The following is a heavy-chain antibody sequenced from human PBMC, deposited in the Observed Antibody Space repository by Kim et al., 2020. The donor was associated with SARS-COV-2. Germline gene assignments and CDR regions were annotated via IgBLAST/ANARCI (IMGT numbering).Heavy chain of an antibody. Sequence: GGSLRLSCAASGFTFSNAWMSWVRQAPGKGLEWVGRIKSKTGGGPTDYAAPVKGRFTISRDDSKITLYLQMNSLKTEDTAVYYCTTGVTPAGSDYWGQGTLVTVSS. CDR2: IKSKTGGGPT. J-gene: IGHJ4*02. V-gene: IGHV3-15*01. D-gene: IGHD2-2*01. CDR3: TTGVTPAGSDY. CDR1: GFTFSNAW.